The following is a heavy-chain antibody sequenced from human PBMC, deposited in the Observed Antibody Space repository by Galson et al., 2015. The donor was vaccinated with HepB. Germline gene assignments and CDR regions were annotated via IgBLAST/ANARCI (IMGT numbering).Heavy chain of an antibody. CDR2: ISFDGNNK. J-gene: IGHJ2*01. CDR3: AKEHSGLYFDL. D-gene: IGHD5-12*01. V-gene: IGHV3-30*18. CDR1: GFTFSSYG. Sequence: SLRLSCAASGFTFSSYGIHWVRQAPGKGLEWVAVISFDGNNKYYTDSVKGRFTISRDNSKNTLYLQMNSLRAEDTAIYYCAKEHSGLYFDLWGRGTLVTVSS.